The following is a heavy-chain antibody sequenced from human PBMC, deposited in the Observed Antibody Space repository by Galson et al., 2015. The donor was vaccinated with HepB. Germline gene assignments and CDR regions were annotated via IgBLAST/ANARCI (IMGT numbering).Heavy chain of an antibody. J-gene: IGHJ4*02. V-gene: IGHV1-2*06. CDR3: ASPSSPGSYFPDY. D-gene: IGHD3-10*01. Sequence: SVKVSCKASAYAFIGYYLHWVRQAPGQGLEWMGRINPSNGDTNYAQNFQGRVTMTTDTSISTAYMELSGLRSDDTAIYYCASPSSPGSYFPDYWGRGTLVTVSS. CDR1: AYAFIGYY. CDR2: INPSNGDT.